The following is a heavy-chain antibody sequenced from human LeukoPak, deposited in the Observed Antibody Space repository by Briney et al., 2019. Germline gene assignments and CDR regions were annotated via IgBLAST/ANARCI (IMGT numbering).Heavy chain of an antibody. J-gene: IGHJ4*02. CDR2: MNPNSGNT. Sequence: ASVTVSCKASGYTFTSYDINWVRQATGQGLEWMGWMNPNSGNTGYAQKFQGRIIVRRNTSISTAYMELSSLTSEDTAIYYCARIAAAGNRRLNYWGQGTLVTVAS. D-gene: IGHD6-13*01. CDR1: GYTFTSYD. V-gene: IGHV1-8*01. CDR3: ARIAAAGNRRLNY.